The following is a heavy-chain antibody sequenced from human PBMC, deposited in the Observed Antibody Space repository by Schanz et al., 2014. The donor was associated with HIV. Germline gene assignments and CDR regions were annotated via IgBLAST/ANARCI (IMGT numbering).Heavy chain of an antibody. CDR2: INPKDGRA. CDR3: ARQWFNWLDP. J-gene: IGHJ5*02. Sequence: QVQLLQSGAEVKKPGALVKLSCKASGYTLSSYYLQWVRQARGEGLEWVGGINPKDGRATYAQKCQGRVIMTRDMSSSTVYMELSSLRSEDTAVYFCARQWFNWLDPWGQGAQVIVSS. CDR1: GYTLSSYY. D-gene: IGHD3-22*01. V-gene: IGHV1-46*01.